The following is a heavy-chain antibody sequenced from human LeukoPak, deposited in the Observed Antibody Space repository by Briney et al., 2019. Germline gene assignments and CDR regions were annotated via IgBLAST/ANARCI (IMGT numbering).Heavy chain of an antibody. CDR1: GGSISSGGYY. CDR3: ARGIIAAAGTGGDYYYYYGMDV. V-gene: IGHV4-31*03. D-gene: IGHD6-13*01. J-gene: IGHJ6*02. CDR2: IYYSGST. Sequence: PSETLSLTCTVSGGSISSGGYYWSWIRQHPGKGLEWIGYIYYSGSTYYNPSLKSRVTISVDTSKNQFSLKLSSVTAADTAVYYCARGIIAAAGTGGDYYYYYGMDVWGQGTTVTVSS.